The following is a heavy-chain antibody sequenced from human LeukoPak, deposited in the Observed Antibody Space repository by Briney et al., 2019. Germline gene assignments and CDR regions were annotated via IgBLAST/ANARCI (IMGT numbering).Heavy chain of an antibody. V-gene: IGHV4-61*02. Sequence: PSETLSLTCTVSGGSISSGSYYWSWIRQPAGKGLEWIGRIYTSGSTNYNPSLKSRVTISVDTSKNQFSLKLSSVTAADTAVYYCARGPGMNWGQGTLATVSS. CDR1: GGSISSGSYY. J-gene: IGHJ4*02. D-gene: IGHD1-26*01. CDR2: IYTSGST. CDR3: ARGPGMN.